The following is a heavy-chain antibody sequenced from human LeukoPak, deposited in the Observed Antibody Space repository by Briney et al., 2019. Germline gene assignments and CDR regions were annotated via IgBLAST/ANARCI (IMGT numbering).Heavy chain of an antibody. J-gene: IGHJ4*02. CDR3: ARLYGSGKNYFDS. Sequence: PSETLSLTCTVSGGSIISYYWSWIRQHPGEGLEWIGYIYYSGSAYFNPSLKSRLTLSVDTSKRQFSLNLNSVTAADTAVYYCARLYGSGKNYFDSWGQGTLVTVSS. D-gene: IGHD3-10*01. CDR1: GGSIISYY. CDR2: IYYSGSA. V-gene: IGHV4-31*03.